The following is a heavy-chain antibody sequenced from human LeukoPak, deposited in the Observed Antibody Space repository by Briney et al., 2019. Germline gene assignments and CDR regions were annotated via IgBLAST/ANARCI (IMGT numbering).Heavy chain of an antibody. V-gene: IGHV3-23*01. J-gene: IGHJ4*02. CDR1: GFTFSSYA. CDR2: ISGSGGST. D-gene: IGHD3-10*01. Sequence: GGSLRLSCAASGFTFSSYAMSWVRQAPGKGLEWVSAISGSGGSTYYADSVKGRFTISRDNSKNTLYLQMNSLRAEDTAVYYCAKGENYGSGSYYKYWGQGTLVTVSS. CDR3: AKGENYGSGSYYKY.